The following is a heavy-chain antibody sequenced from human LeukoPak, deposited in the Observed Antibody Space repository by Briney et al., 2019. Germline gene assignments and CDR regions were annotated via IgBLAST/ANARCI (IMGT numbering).Heavy chain of an antibody. J-gene: IGHJ4*02. Sequence: GSSVKVSCKASGGTFSSYAISWVRQAPGQGLEWMGGIIPIFGTANYAQKFQGRVTITTDESTSTAYMELNSLRAEDTAVYYCAKDKIAIFGVVIISEDSWYFDYWGQGTLVTVSS. CDR3: AKDKIAIFGVVIISEDSWYFDY. V-gene: IGHV1-69*05. CDR2: IIPIFGTA. CDR1: GGTFSSYA. D-gene: IGHD3-3*01.